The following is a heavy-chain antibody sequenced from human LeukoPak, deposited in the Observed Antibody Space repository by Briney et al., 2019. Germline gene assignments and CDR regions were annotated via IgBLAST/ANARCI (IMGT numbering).Heavy chain of an antibody. CDR3: ARGRYGVVTRGWFDP. D-gene: IGHD3-3*01. J-gene: IGHJ5*02. Sequence: SETLSLTCAVYGGSFSGYHWSWIRQPAGKGLEWIGRIYTSGSTNYNPSLKSRVTISVDTSKNQFSLNLNSVTAADTAVYYCARGRYGVVTRGWFDPWGQGTLVTVSS. CDR2: IYTSGST. CDR1: GGSFSGYH. V-gene: IGHV4-59*10.